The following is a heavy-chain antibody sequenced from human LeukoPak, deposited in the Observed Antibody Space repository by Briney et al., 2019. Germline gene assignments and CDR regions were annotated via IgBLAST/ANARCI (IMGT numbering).Heavy chain of an antibody. CDR1: GFTFSSYD. V-gene: IGHV3-48*03. J-gene: IGHJ6*03. Sequence: TGGSLRLSCAASGFTFSSYDMNWVRQAPGKGLEWVSYISSSGITIFYADSVKGRFTISRDNAKNSLYLQMNSLRPEDTALYYCARDQYGSGDGYYMDLWGKGTTVTISS. D-gene: IGHD3-10*01. CDR2: ISSSGITI. CDR3: ARDQYGSGDGYYMDL.